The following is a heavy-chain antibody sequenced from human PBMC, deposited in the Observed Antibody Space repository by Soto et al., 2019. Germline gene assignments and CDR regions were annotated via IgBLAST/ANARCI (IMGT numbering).Heavy chain of an antibody. CDR1: GGSISNAAYS. CDR3: ARERGGYGLFDS. J-gene: IGHJ4*02. V-gene: IGHV4-30-2*01. Sequence: SETLSLTCTVSGGSISNAAYSWSWIRQPPGKGLEWIGYIYPSGMPFYNPSLRSRVTISIDRSNDQFSLNLESVTTADTAVYYCARERGGYGLFDSWGKGTLVNGS. CDR2: IYPSGMP. D-gene: IGHD5-18*01.